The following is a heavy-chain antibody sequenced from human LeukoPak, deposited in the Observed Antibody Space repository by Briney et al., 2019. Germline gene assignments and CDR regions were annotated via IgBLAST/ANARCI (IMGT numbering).Heavy chain of an antibody. CDR2: ISWNSGSI. CDR3: ARGSYGEISFDY. Sequence: PGRSLRLSCAASGFTFDDYAMHWVRQAPGKGLEWVSGISWNSGSIGYADSVKGRFTISRDNAKNSLYLQMNSLRAEDTAVYYCARGSYGEISFDYWGQGTLVTVSS. V-gene: IGHV3-9*01. D-gene: IGHD4-17*01. J-gene: IGHJ4*02. CDR1: GFTFDDYA.